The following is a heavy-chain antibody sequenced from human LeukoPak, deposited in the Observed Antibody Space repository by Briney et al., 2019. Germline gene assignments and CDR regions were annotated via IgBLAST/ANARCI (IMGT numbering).Heavy chain of an antibody. Sequence: GGSLRLSCAVSGFTFRNYGMNWVRQAPGKGLEWVSATCGSGESTYYADSVKGRFTISRDNSKNTLFLQMNSLTAEDTAVYYCAEGTTDYGSGYGMDVWGKGTTVIVSS. V-gene: IGHV3-23*01. J-gene: IGHJ6*04. CDR2: TCGSGEST. CDR1: GFTFRNYG. D-gene: IGHD3-10*01. CDR3: AEGTTDYGSGYGMDV.